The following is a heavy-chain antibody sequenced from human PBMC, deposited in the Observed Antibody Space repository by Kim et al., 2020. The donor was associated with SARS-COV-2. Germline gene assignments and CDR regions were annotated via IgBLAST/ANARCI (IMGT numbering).Heavy chain of an antibody. J-gene: IGHJ3*02. Sequence: YAQKFKGRVTITADESTSTAYMELSSLRSEDTAMYYCASPSPGTYAFDIWGQGTMVTVCS. V-gene: IGHV1-69*01. CDR3: ASPSPGTYAFDI. D-gene: IGHD1-1*01.